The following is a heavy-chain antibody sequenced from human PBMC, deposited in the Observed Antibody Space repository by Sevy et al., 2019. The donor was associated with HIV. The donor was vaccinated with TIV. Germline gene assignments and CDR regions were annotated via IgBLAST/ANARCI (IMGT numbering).Heavy chain of an antibody. V-gene: IGHV3-21*01. CDR2: ISTSRSDYI. D-gene: IGHD3-10*01. CDR3: AREETLTIKGVCY. Sequence: GGSLRLSCAASGFSFGTHTMTWVRQAPGKGLEWVSSISTSRSDYIYYADSVKGRFTISRDNAKNSLYLQMNSLRTEDTAVYYCAREETLTIKGVCYWGQGTLVTVSS. J-gene: IGHJ4*02. CDR1: GFSFGTHT.